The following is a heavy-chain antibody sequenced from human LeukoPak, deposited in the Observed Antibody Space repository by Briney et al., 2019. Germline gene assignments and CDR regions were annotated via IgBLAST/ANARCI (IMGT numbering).Heavy chain of an antibody. CDR3: AREPSGWYLDD. CDR1: GFSFSSYW. CDR2: ISGSSNYI. V-gene: IGHV3-21*01. Sequence: GGALRLSCVGSGFSFSSYWMSWVRQAPGKGLEWVSYISGSSNYIYYADSVKGRFTISRDNAKNSVYLQMNSLRAEDTAVYYCAREPSGWYLDDWGQGTLVTVSS. D-gene: IGHD6-19*01. J-gene: IGHJ4*02.